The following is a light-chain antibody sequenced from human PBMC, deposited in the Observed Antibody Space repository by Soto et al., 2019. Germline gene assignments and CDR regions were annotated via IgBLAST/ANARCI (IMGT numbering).Light chain of an antibody. V-gene: IGLV2-11*01. CDR2: DVS. J-gene: IGLJ2*01. CDR3: CSYAGSYNVV. CDR1: SSDVGGYNY. Sequence: QSVLTQPRSGSGSPGQSVTISCTGTSSDVGGYNYVSWYQQHPGKAPKLMIYDVSKRPSGVPDRFSGSKSGNTASLTISGLQAEDEADYYCCSYAGSYNVVFGGGTKLTVL.